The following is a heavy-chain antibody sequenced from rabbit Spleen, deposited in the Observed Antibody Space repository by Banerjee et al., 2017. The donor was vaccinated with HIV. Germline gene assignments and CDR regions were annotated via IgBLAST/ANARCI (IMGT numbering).Heavy chain of an antibody. Sequence: QQLVESGGGLVKPGASLTLTCKASGFSFSSGYYMSWVRQAPGKGLEWIACINIVTGKSVYASWAKGRFTISKTSSITVTLQMTSLTAADTATYFCARRVTGYGDGFDPWGQGTLVTVS. CDR2: INIVTGKS. D-gene: IGHD3-1*01. J-gene: IGHJ2*01. CDR1: GFSFSSGYY. CDR3: ARRVTGYGDGFDP. V-gene: IGHV1S40*01.